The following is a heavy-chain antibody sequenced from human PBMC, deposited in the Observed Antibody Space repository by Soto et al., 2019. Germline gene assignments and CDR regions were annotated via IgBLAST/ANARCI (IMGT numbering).Heavy chain of an antibody. V-gene: IGHV1-46*01. J-gene: IGHJ5*02. CDR2: INPSGGST. D-gene: IGHD3-10*01. Sequence: ASVKVSFKASGYTFTSYYMHWVRQAPGQGLEWMGIINPSGGSTSYAQKFQGRVTMTRDTSTSTVYMELSSLRSEDTAVYYCARDRYYYGSGRGFDPWGQGTLVTVSS. CDR3: ARDRYYYGSGRGFDP. CDR1: GYTFTSYY.